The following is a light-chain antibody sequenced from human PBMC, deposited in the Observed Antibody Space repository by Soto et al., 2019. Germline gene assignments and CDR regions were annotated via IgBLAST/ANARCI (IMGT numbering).Light chain of an antibody. CDR2: DVT. V-gene: IGLV2-14*01. Sequence: QSALTQPASVSGSPGQSITISCTGTSSDVGGYNYVSWYQQHPGKAPKLMIYDVTNRLSGVSNRFSGSKSGNTASLTISGLQAEDEADYYCSSYRSSSTYVVFGGGTKVTVL. J-gene: IGLJ2*01. CDR3: SSYRSSSTYVV. CDR1: SSDVGGYNY.